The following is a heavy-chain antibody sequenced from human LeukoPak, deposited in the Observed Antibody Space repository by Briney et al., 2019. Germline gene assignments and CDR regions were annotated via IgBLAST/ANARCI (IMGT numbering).Heavy chain of an antibody. CDR3: AATAPASRVY. D-gene: IGHD4-17*01. J-gene: IGHJ4*02. CDR1: GYTFTGYY. V-gene: IGHV1-8*03. Sequence: ASVKVSCKASGYTFTGYYMHWVRQAPGQGLEWMGWMNPNSGNTGYAQKFQGRVTITRNTSISTAYMELSSLRSEGTAVYYCAATAPASRVYWGQGTLVTVSS. CDR2: MNPNSGNT.